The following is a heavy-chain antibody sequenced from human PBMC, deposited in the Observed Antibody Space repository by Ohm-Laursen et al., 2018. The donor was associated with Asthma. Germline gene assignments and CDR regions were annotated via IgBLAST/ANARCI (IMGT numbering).Heavy chain of an antibody. J-gene: IGHJ4*02. D-gene: IGHD3-16*01. CDR2: IYYRGST. CDR3: ARRARMIRYFDY. Sequence: SDTLSLTWTVSGGSISSNSYYWGWIRQPPGKGLEWIGSIYYRGSTYYNPSLKSRVTISVDTSKNQFSLRLRSVTAADTAVYYCARRARMIRYFDYWGQGTLVTVSS. CDR1: GGSISSNSYY. V-gene: IGHV4-39*01.